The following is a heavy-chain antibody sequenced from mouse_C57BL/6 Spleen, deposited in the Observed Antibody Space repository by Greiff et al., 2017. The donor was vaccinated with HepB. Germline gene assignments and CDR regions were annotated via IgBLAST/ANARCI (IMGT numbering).Heavy chain of an antibody. V-gene: IGHV2-2*01. J-gene: IGHJ3*01. D-gene: IGHD1-1*01. CDR1: GFSLTSYG. CDR3: ARVSYGSSSWFAY. CDR2: IWSGGST. Sequence: VQLVESGPGLVQPSQSLSITCTVSGFSLTSYGVHWVRQSPGKGLEWLGVIWSGGSTDYNAAFISRLSISKDNSKSQVFFKMNSLQADDTAIYYCARVSYGSSSWFAYWGQGTLVTVSA.